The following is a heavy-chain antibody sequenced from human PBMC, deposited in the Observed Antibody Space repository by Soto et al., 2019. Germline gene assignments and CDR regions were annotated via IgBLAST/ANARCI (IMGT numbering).Heavy chain of an antibody. V-gene: IGHV1-69*02. D-gene: IGHD3-10*01. J-gene: IGHJ4*02. CDR2: IIPILGIA. Sequence: QVQLVQSGAEVKKPGSSVKVSCKASGGTFSSYTISWVRQAPGQGLEWMGRIIPILGIANYAQKFQGRVRITADKSTSTAYMELSSLRSEDTAVYYCARRGGFGELFVYWGQGTLVTVSS. CDR1: GGTFSSYT. CDR3: ARRGGFGELFVY.